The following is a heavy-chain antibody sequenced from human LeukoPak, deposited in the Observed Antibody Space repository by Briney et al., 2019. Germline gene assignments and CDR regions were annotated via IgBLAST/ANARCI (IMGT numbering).Heavy chain of an antibody. CDR3: SGRRSLPTTYYYYTDV. CDR2: IRYDGSNK. V-gene: IGHV3-30*02. Sequence: PGGSLRLSCAASGFTFSSYGMHWVRQAPGKGLEWVAFIRYDGSNKYYADSVEGRFTISRDNSKNTLYLQMNSLRAEDTAVYYRSGRRSLPTTYYYYTDVWGKATTVTVSS. J-gene: IGHJ6*03. D-gene: IGHD1-7*01. CDR1: GFTFSSYG.